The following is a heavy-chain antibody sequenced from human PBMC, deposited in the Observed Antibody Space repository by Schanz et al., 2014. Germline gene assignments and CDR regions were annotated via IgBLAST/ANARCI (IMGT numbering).Heavy chain of an antibody. D-gene: IGHD4-17*01. V-gene: IGHV1-2*02. CDR1: GYTFTDYS. J-gene: IGHJ4*02. CDR2: INPNSGGT. Sequence: QVQLVQSGAEVKKPGASVKVSCKASGYTFTDYSLHWVRQAPGQGLEWMGWINPNSGGTNYAQKFQGRVTMTRDTSINTAYMELSSLRSDDTAVYYCARELRLEYYFDYWGQGTQVTVSS. CDR3: ARELRLEYYFDY.